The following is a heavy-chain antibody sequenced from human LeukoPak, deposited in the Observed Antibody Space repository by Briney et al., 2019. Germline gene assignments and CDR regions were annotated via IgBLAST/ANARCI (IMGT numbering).Heavy chain of an antibody. D-gene: IGHD2-2*01. J-gene: IGHJ5*02. Sequence: PGGSLRLSCAASGFTSSSYWMSWVRQAPGKGLEWVANIKQDGSEKYYVDSVKGRFTISRDNAKNSLYLQMNSLRAEDTAVYYCAREDKVVPAALGPYNWFDPWGQGTLVTVSS. CDR1: GFTSSSYW. CDR2: IKQDGSEK. CDR3: AREDKVVPAALGPYNWFDP. V-gene: IGHV3-7*01.